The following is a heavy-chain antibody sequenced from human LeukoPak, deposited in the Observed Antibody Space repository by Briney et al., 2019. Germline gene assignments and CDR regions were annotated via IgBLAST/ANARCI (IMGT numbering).Heavy chain of an antibody. CDR3: ARGLLAAAGIDY. V-gene: IGHV3-7*04. CDR2: IKQDGSEK. Sequence: GGSLRLSCAASGFTFSSYWMSWVRQAPGKWLEWVSNIKQDGSEKNYVDSVKGRFTISRDDAKKSLYLQMNSLRAEDTAVYYCARGLLAAAGIDYWGQGALVTVSS. CDR1: GFTFSSYW. J-gene: IGHJ4*02. D-gene: IGHD6-13*01.